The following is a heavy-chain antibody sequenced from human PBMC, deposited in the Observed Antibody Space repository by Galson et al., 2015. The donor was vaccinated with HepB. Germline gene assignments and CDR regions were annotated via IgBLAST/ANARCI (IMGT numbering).Heavy chain of an antibody. D-gene: IGHD3-22*01. Sequence: SVKVSCKASGYTFTSYYMHWVRQAPGQGLEWMGIINPSGGSTSYAQKFQGRVTMTRDTSTSTVYMELSSLRSEDTAVYYCATQVRITMIVSSRAYYGMDVWGQGTTVTVSS. CDR2: INPSGGST. CDR1: GYTFTSYY. J-gene: IGHJ6*02. V-gene: IGHV1-46*01. CDR3: ATQVRITMIVSSRAYYGMDV.